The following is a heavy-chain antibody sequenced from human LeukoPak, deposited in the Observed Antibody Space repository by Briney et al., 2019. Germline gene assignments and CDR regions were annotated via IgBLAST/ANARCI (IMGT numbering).Heavy chain of an antibody. J-gene: IGHJ6*04. Sequence: GGSLRLSCAASGFTFSSYWMSWVRQAPGKGLEWVSVIGTAGDPYYPGCVKGRFTISRENAKNSLYLQMNSLRAGDTAVYYCARDGGGGYGSGSYGMDVWGKGTTVTVPS. D-gene: IGHD3-10*01. CDR2: IGTAGDP. CDR3: ARDGGGGYGSGSYGMDV. CDR1: GFTFSSYW. V-gene: IGHV3-13*05.